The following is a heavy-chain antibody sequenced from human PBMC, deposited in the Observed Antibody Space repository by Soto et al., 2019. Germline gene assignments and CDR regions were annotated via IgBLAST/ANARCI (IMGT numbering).Heavy chain of an antibody. D-gene: IGHD3-16*02. CDR1: GYTFTGYF. V-gene: IGHV1-2*06. Sequence: ASVKVSCKASGYTFTGYFIHWLRQAPGQGLEWMGRMNPNSGATNYAPKFQGRVSMTRDTSIRTAYMELSRLRSDDTAVYYCARGRQLYDYVWGSYRDHFDYWGQGTLVTVSS. CDR3: ARGRQLYDYVWGSYRDHFDY. J-gene: IGHJ4*02. CDR2: MNPNSGAT.